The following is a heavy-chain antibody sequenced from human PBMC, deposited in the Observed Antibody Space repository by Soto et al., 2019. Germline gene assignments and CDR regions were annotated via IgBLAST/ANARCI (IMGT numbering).Heavy chain of an antibody. Sequence: SLRLSCAASGFNFGVFGMHWVRQAPGKGLEWLSVLSYEGSEEYCADSVRGRFTISRDNSKNTLFLQMDSLRVDDTGVYYCALTRRSSLLEVAGPGFEYWGQGTLVTVSS. V-gene: IGHV3-30*03. CDR1: GFNFGVFG. J-gene: IGHJ4*02. CDR3: ALTRRSSLLEVAGPGFEY. CDR2: LSYEGSEE. D-gene: IGHD6-19*01.